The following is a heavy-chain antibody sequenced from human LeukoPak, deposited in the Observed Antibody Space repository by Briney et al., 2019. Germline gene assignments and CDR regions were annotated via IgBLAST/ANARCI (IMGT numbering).Heavy chain of an antibody. J-gene: IGHJ4*02. V-gene: IGHV3-23*01. CDR2: IGGGGHST. Sequence: WGSLRLSCAASGFIVGDFAMYWVRHAPGNGLELISGIGGGGHSTNYADNVKRRFTISRDNPRSTLYLEMEHLRVEDTAIYYCAQDTYSSPYSFDSWGQGTLVIVSS. CDR3: AQDTYSSPYSFDS. D-gene: IGHD4-11*01. CDR1: GFIVGDFA.